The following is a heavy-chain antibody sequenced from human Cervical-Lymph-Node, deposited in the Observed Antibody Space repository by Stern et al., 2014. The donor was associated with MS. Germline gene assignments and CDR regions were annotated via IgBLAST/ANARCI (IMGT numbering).Heavy chain of an antibody. CDR2: IYWNDDK. CDR3: AHTDRGYDLVPFDY. Sequence: ESGPTLVKPTQTLTLTCTFSGFSLSTSGVGVGWIRQPPGKALEWLALIYWNDDKRYSPSLKSRLTITKDTSKNQVVLTMTNMDPVDTATYYCAHTDRGYDLVPFDYWGQGTLVTVSS. D-gene: IGHD5-12*01. J-gene: IGHJ4*02. CDR1: GFSLSTSGVG. V-gene: IGHV2-5*01.